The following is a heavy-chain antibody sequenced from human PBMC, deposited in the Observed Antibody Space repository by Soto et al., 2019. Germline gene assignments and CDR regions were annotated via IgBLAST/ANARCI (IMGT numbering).Heavy chain of an antibody. D-gene: IGHD1-1*01. Sequence: EVQLVESGEGLVQPGGFLRLSCAASGFTFSNYVIHWVRQAPGKGLEYVSAISTNGDSTYYADSVKGRFNISRDNSKNTVYLQMGRLRAEDMAVYYCARGQRTDYYGMDVWGRGTTVTVFS. CDR1: GFTFSNYV. J-gene: IGHJ6*02. CDR3: ARGQRTDYYGMDV. CDR2: ISTNGDST. V-gene: IGHV3-64*02.